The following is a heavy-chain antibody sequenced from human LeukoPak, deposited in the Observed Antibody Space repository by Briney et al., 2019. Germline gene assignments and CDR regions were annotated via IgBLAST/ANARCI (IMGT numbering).Heavy chain of an antibody. CDR2: IYSGGST. V-gene: IGHV3-66*01. D-gene: IGHD4/OR15-4a*01. J-gene: IGHJ6*03. Sequence: GGSLRLSCAASGFTVSSNYMSWVRQAPGKGLEWVSVIYSGGSTYYADSVKGRFTISRDNAKNTLYLQMNSLRAEDTAVYYCARDRRLWNMDVWGTGTTVTISS. CDR3: ARDRRLWNMDV. CDR1: GFTVSSNY.